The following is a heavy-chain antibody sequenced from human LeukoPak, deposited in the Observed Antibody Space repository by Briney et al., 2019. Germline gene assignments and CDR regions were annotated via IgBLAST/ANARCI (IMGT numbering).Heavy chain of an antibody. J-gene: IGHJ4*02. Sequence: GGSLRLSCTASGFTFGDYAMSWFRQAPGKGLEWVGCIRSKAYGGTTEYAASVKGRFTISRDESKSIAYLQMNSLKTEDTAVYYCTSAANPVWSRYYFDYWGQGTLVTVSS. CDR3: TSAANPVWSRYYFDY. CDR2: IRSKAYGGTT. D-gene: IGHD3-3*01. CDR1: GFTFGDYA. V-gene: IGHV3-49*03.